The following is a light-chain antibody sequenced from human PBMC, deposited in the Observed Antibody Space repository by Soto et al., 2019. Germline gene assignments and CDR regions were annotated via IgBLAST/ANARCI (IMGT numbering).Light chain of an antibody. J-gene: IGKJ1*01. CDR3: QHYNNYPWT. Sequence: DIQMTQSPSTLSASVGDRITITCRASQSISSWLAWYQQKPGKAPKLLIYKASTLENGLPSRFSGSGSGTEFTLTISSLQPDDFATYYCQHYNNYPWTFGQGTKVEI. CDR1: QSISSW. V-gene: IGKV1-5*03. CDR2: KAS.